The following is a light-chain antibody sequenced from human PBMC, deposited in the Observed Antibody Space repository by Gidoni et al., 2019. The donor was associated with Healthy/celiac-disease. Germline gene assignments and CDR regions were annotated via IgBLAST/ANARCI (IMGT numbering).Light chain of an antibody. J-gene: IGKJ2*01. CDR2: LGS. Sequence: IVMTQSPLSLPVTPGEPASSSCRSSQSLLHSNGYNYLDWYLQKPGQSPQLLIYLGSNRASGVPDRFSGSGSGTDLTLKISRVEAEDVGVYYCMQALQTPYTFGQGTKLEIK. V-gene: IGKV2-28*01. CDR1: QSLLHSNGYNY. CDR3: MQALQTPYT.